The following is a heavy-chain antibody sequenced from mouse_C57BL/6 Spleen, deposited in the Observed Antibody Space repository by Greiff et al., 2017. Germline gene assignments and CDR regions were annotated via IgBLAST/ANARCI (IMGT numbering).Heavy chain of an antibody. J-gene: IGHJ2*01. Sequence: QVHVKQPGAELVRPGSSVKLSCKASGYTFTSYWMDWVKQRPGQGLEWIGNIYPSDSETHYNQKFKDKATLTVDKSSSTAYMQLSSLTSEDSAVYYCARYDYGSSYGYWGQGTTLTVSS. D-gene: IGHD1-1*01. CDR2: IYPSDSET. CDR1: GYTFTSYW. CDR3: ARYDYGSSYGY. V-gene: IGHV1-61*01.